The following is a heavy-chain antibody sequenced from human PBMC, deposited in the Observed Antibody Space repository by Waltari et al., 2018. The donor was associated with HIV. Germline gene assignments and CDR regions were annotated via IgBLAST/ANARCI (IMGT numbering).Heavy chain of an antibody. CDR3: AIIVATIRGYFDY. J-gene: IGHJ4*02. Sequence: QLQLQESGPGLVKPSETLSLTCTVSGGSISSSSYYWGWIRQPPGKGLEWIGSIYYSGSTYYNPSLKSRVTISVDTSKNQFSLKLSSVTAADTAVYYCAIIVATIRGYFDYWGQGTLVTVSS. V-gene: IGHV4-39*07. CDR1: GGSISSSSYY. CDR2: IYYSGST. D-gene: IGHD5-12*01.